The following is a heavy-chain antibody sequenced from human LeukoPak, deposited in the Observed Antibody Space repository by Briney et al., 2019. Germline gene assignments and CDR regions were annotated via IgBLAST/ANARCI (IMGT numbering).Heavy chain of an antibody. Sequence: GGSLRLSCAASGFTFSSYAMSWVRQAPGKGLEWVSAISGSGGSTYYADSVKGRFTISRDNSKNTLYLQMNSLRVEDTAVYYCAKRSDGDGDLDYWGQGTLVTVSS. CDR1: GFTFSSYA. CDR2: ISGSGGST. D-gene: IGHD2-21*02. J-gene: IGHJ4*02. CDR3: AKRSDGDGDLDY. V-gene: IGHV3-23*01.